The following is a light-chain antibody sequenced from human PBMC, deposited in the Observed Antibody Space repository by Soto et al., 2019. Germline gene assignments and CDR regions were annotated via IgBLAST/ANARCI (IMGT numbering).Light chain of an antibody. J-gene: IGKJ1*01. Sequence: EIVLTQAPGTLSLYPGEGATLSCRASQSVSSNYLAWYQQKPGQAPRLLIYGASSRAIGIPDRFSGSGSGTEFTLSISRLQSEDYTVYYCQHYNKWPLTSGQGTKVDIK. CDR2: GAS. CDR1: QSVSSNY. CDR3: QHYNKWPLT. V-gene: IGKV3-20*01.